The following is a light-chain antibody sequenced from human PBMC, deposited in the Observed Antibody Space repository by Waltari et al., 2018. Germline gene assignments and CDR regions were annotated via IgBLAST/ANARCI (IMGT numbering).Light chain of an antibody. CDR1: SGDVGGYNL. V-gene: IGLV2-14*02. CDR3: SSYTNTRIYV. J-gene: IGLJ1*01. CDR2: EVR. Sequence: QSALTQPASVSGSPGQSITISCTGTSGDVGGYNLVSWYQHPPGQAPKLMIYEVRARPLGGSNRFTGSKSGGTASLTISGLQADDEADYYCSSYTNTRIYVFGTGTKVTVL.